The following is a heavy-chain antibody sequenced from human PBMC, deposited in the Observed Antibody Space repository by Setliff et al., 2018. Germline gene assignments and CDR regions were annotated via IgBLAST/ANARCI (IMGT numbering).Heavy chain of an antibody. CDR2: INPSGGST. CDR1: GYTFTSYY. CDR3: ARDASYNFWSGYRGAFDY. V-gene: IGHV1-46*01. D-gene: IGHD3-3*01. Sequence: ASVKVSCKASGYTFTSYYMHWVRQAPGQGLEWMGIINPSGGSTSYAQKFQGRVTMTRDTSTSTVYMELSSLRPEDTAVYYCARDASYNFWSGYRGAFDYWGQGTLVTVS. J-gene: IGHJ4*02.